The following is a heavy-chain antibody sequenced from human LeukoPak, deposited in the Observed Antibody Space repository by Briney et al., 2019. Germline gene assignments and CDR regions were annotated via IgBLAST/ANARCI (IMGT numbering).Heavy chain of an antibody. Sequence: SQTLSLTCAISGDSVSSNSAAWNWIRQSPSRGLEWLGRTYYRSEWYTEYALSVKSRITINPDTAKNQFSLQLNSVTPEGTAVYYCAGRIAAAGTGYWFDPWGQGTLVTVSS. CDR1: GDSVSSNSAA. J-gene: IGHJ5*02. CDR3: AGRIAAAGTGYWFDP. V-gene: IGHV6-1*01. D-gene: IGHD6-13*01. CDR2: TYYRSEWYT.